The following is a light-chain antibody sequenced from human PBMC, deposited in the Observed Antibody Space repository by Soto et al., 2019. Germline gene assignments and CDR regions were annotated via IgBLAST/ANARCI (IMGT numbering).Light chain of an antibody. CDR2: ATS. J-gene: IGKJ4*01. CDR1: QDTRSD. V-gene: IGKV1-6*01. CDR3: LQDNKYPLT. Sequence: AIQMTQFPSSLSASVGDRVTITCRASQDTRSDLGWYQQRPGKAPQLLIYATSSLQSGVPSRFSGSGSGTDFTLTITSLQPEDFATYHCLQDNKYPLTFGGGTKVEI.